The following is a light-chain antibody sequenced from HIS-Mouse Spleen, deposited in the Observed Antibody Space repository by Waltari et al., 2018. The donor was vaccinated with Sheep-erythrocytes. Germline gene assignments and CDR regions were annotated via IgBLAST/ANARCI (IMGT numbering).Light chain of an antibody. J-gene: IGLJ3*02. CDR2: EGS. Sequence: QSALTQPASVSGSPGQSITISCTGTSSDVGSYNLVSWYQQHPGKAPKRIIYEGSKRPSGVSNRVSGYKSGNTASLTISGLQAEDEADYYCCSYAGSSTPWVFGGGTKLTVL. CDR1: SSDVGSYNL. V-gene: IGLV2-23*01. CDR3: CSYAGSSTPWV.